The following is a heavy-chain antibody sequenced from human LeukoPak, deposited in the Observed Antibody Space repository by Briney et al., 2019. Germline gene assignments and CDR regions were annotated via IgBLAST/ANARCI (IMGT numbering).Heavy chain of an antibody. CDR3: ARGQGFDY. CDR2: INHSGST. CDR1: GGSFSGYY. J-gene: IGHJ4*02. V-gene: IGHV4-34*01. Sequence: SETLSLTCAVYGGSFSGYYWSWIRQPTGKGLEWIGEINHSGSTNYNPSLKSRVTISVDTSKNQFSLKLSSVTAADTAVYYCARGQGFDYWGQGTLVTGSS.